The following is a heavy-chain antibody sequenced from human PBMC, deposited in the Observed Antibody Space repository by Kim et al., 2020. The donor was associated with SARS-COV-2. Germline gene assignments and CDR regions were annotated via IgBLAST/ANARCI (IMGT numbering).Heavy chain of an antibody. CDR3: IAKLREVINAGDY. CDR1: GFTFSSFL. D-gene: IGHD1-1*01. Sequence: GGSLRLSCAASGFTFSSFLMHWVRQTPGKGLVWVGRVNGDGSDAVYADSGKGRFTISRDNAKNTLYLQMNSLRADDTAIHDCIAKLREVINAGDYWGQGT. J-gene: IGHJ4*02. V-gene: IGHV3-74*01. CDR2: VNGDGSDA.